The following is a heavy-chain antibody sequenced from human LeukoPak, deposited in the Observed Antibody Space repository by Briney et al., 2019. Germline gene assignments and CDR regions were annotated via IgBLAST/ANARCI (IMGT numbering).Heavy chain of an antibody. CDR1: GGSISSSSYY. CDR2: IYYSGTT. CDR3: ARDRDCSGGSCYPDFDY. D-gene: IGHD2-15*01. Sequence: SETLSLTCTVSGGSISSSSYYWGWIRQPPGKGLEWIGSIYYSGTTYYNPSLKSRVTISVDTSKNQFSLNLSSVTAADTAVYYCARDRDCSGGSCYPDFDYWGQETLVTVSS. J-gene: IGHJ4*02. V-gene: IGHV4-39*07.